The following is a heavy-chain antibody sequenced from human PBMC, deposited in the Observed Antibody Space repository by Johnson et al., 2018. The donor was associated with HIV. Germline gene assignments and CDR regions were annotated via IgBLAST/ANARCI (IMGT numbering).Heavy chain of an antibody. J-gene: IGHJ3*02. D-gene: IGHD2-15*01. CDR2: IYIGGST. CDR3: ARDRTYCSGGSCYFDAFDI. CDR1: GFTVSSNY. Sequence: MLLVESGGGLIQPGGSLRLSCAASGFTVSSNYMSWVRQAPGQGLEWVSVIYIGGSTYYADSVKGRFTISRYNSKNTLYLQMNSLRAEDTTVYYCARDRTYCSGGSCYFDAFDIWGQGTMVTVSS. V-gene: IGHV3-53*01.